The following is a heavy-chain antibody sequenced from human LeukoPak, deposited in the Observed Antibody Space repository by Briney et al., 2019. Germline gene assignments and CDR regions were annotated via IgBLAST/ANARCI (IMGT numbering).Heavy chain of an antibody. Sequence: QSGGSLRLSCAASGFTFSDAWMTWVRQAPGKGLEWVSAISGSGGSTYYADSVKGRFTISRDNSKNTLYLQMNSLRAEDTAVYYCAKKAYCGGDCYRPNFNWFDPWGQGTLVTVSS. CDR1: GFTFSDAW. J-gene: IGHJ5*02. D-gene: IGHD2-21*02. CDR3: AKKAYCGGDCYRPNFNWFDP. CDR2: ISGSGGST. V-gene: IGHV3-23*01.